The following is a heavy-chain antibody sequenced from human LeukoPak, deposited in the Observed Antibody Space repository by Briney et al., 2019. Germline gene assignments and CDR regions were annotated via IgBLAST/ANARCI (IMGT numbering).Heavy chain of an antibody. D-gene: IGHD5-18*01. J-gene: IGHJ6*02. CDR1: GYTLTELS. CDR2: FDPEDGET. V-gene: IGHV1-24*01. CDR3: ARHPGYSYGSYYYYYGMDV. Sequence: ASVKVSCKVSGYTLTELSMHWVRQAPGKGLEWMGGFDPEDGETIYAQKFQGRVTMTEDTSTDTAYMELSSLRSEDTAVYYCARHPGYSYGSYYYYYGMDVWGQGTTVTVSS.